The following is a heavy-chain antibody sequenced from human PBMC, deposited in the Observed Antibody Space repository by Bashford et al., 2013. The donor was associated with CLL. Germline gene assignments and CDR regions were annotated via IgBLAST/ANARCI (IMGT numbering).Heavy chain of an antibody. CDR3: ARGPMIVVVINPGEPYYYYYYGMDV. CDR1: WVRSRGYY. Sequence: SVDPVLHLRCLWWVRSRGYYWSWIRQPPREGAWSGLGKSIIVKXRTTTRPSKSRVTISVDTSKNQFSLKLSSVTAADTAVYYCARGPMIVVVINPGEPYYYYYYGMDVWGQGTTVTVSS. J-gene: IGHJ6*02. CDR2: SIIVKXR. D-gene: IGHD3-22*01. V-gene: IGHV4-34*01.